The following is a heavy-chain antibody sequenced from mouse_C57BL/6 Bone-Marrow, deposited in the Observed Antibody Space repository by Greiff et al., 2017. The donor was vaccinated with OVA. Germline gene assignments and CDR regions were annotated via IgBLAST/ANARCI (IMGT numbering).Heavy chain of an antibody. CDR2: IYPGDGDT. CDR1: GYAFSSSW. CDR3: AKHYYEWAMDY. V-gene: IGHV1-82*01. D-gene: IGHD1-2*01. J-gene: IGHJ4*01. Sequence: QVQLQQSGPELVKPGASVKISCKASGYAFSSSWMNWVKQRPGKGLEWIGRIYPGDGDTNYNGKFKGKATLTADKSSSTAYMQLSSLTSEDSAVYFCAKHYYEWAMDYWGQGTSVTVSS.